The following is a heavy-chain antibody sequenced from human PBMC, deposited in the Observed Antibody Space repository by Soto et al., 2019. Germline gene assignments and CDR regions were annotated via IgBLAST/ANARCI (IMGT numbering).Heavy chain of an antibody. CDR2: ISAYNGNT. J-gene: IGHJ4*02. V-gene: IGHV1-18*01. D-gene: IGHD4-17*01. CDR3: ASDLHGDPYY. CDR1: GYTFTSYG. Sequence: QVQLVQSGAEVKKPGSSVKVSCKASGYTFTSYGITWVRQAPGQGLDRMGWISAYNGNTNYAQKLQGTVTLTTDTCTRQAYMELRCLRSDETAVYYCASDLHGDPYYWGQGTLVTVSS.